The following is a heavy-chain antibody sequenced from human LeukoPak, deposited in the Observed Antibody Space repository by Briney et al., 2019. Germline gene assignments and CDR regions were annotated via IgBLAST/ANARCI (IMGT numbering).Heavy chain of an antibody. V-gene: IGHV4-59*01. D-gene: IGHD4-17*01. CDR1: GGSFSSYY. Sequence: PSETLSLTCTVSGGSFSSYYWSWIRQPPGKGLEWIGYIYYSGSTNYNPSLKSRVTISVDTSKNQFSLKLSSVTAADTAVYYCARDRYGDYSLDAFDIWGQGTMVTVSS. CDR3: ARDRYGDYSLDAFDI. J-gene: IGHJ3*02. CDR2: IYYSGST.